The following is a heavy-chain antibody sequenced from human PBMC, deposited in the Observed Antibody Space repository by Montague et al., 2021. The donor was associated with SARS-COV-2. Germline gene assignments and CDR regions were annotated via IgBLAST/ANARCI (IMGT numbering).Heavy chain of an antibody. V-gene: IGHV2-70*01. J-gene: IGHJ4*02. CDR3: ARMAPITGLDY. CDR2: XXWXXXK. D-gene: IGHD1-20*01. CDR1: GFSLSTSGMC. Sequence: PALAKPTQTLTLTCTFSGFSLSTSGMCVSWIRQPPGKALEWLAXXXWXXXKYXSTSLKTRLTISKDTSKNQVVLTMTNMDPVDTATYYCARMAPITGLDYWGQGTLVTVSS.